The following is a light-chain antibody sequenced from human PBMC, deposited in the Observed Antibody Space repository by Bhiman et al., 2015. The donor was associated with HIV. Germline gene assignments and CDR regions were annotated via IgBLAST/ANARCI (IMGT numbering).Light chain of an antibody. Sequence: QSMLTQPPSVSGAPGQRVTISCTGSTSNIGAGYDVHWYQQLPGKAPKLLIFGNNNRPSGVPERFSGSKSAASASLAITGLQIEDEADYYCQSYDSTLSASVFGTGTMVTAL. CDR1: TSNIGAGYD. J-gene: IGLJ1*01. CDR3: QSYDSTLSASV. CDR2: GNN. V-gene: IGLV1-40*01.